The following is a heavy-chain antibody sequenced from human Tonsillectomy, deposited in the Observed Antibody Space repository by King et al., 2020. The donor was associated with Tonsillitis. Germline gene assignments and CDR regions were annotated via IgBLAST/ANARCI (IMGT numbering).Heavy chain of an antibody. CDR2: IFYSGST. J-gene: IGHJ3*02. D-gene: IGHD3-22*01. CDR1: GGSISSYY. CDR3: ARVDYYDSSGYYYGAFDI. V-gene: IGHV4-59*01. Sequence: VQLQESGPGLVKPSETLSLTCTVSGGSISSYYWSWIRQPPGKGLEWIGYIFYSGSTNYNPSPKSRVTISVDTSKNQFSLKLSSVTAADTAVYYCARVDYYDSSGYYYGAFDIWGQGTMVTVSS.